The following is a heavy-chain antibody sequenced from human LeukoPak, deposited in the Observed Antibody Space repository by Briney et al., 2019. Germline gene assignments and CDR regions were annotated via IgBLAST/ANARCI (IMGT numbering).Heavy chain of an antibody. Sequence: PSETLSLTCAVYGGSFSGYYWTWIRQPPGKGLEWSGEINHSGSTNYNPSLKSRVTISVDTSKREFSLELSSVTAADTAIYFCARRGLRFLESVKYSWFDPWGQGTLVTVSS. CDR3: ARRGLRFLESVKYSWFDP. CDR2: INHSGST. J-gene: IGHJ5*02. D-gene: IGHD3-3*01. V-gene: IGHV4-34*01. CDR1: GGSFSGYY.